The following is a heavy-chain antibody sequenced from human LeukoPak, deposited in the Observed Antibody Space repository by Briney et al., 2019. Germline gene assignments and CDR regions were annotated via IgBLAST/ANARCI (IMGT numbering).Heavy chain of an antibody. CDR1: GYTFTGYY. CDR3: ARGPPHSSWSYYYYYYMDV. CDR2: INPNSGGT. D-gene: IGHD6-13*01. V-gene: IGHV1-2*02. J-gene: IGHJ6*03. Sequence: ASVKVSCKASGYTFTGYYMHWVRQAPGQGLEWMGWINPNSGGTNYAQKFQGRVTMTRDTSISTAYMELSRLRSDDTAVYYCARGPPHSSWSYYYYYYMDVWGKGTTVTVSS.